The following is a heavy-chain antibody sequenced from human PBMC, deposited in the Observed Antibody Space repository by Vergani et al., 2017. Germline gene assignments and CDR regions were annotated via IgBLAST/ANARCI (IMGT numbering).Heavy chain of an antibody. V-gene: IGHV3-30*02. J-gene: IGHJ4*02. Sequence: SCEASGFTFNNYGIHWVRQTPGKGLEWVAFIRYDGNNQQYFHSVKGRFTISRDNSKNTLSLQMNSLTAEDTAIYYCAGPQGTSAYYYGGFDYWGQGILVTVSS. CDR1: GFTFNNYG. D-gene: IGHD3-22*01. CDR3: AGPQGTSAYYYGGFDY. CDR2: IRYDGNNQ.